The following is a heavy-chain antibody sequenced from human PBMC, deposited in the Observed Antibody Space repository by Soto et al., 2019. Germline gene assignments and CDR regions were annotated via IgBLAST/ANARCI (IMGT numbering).Heavy chain of an antibody. D-gene: IGHD3-22*01. CDR3: ARDIYYDSSGYFYSDAFDI. Sequence: PGGSLRLSCAASGFTFSSYSMNWVRQAPGKGLEWVSSISSSSSYIYYADSVKGRFTISRDNAKNSLYLQMNSLRAEDTAVYYCARDIYYDSSGYFYSDAFDIWGQGTMVTVSS. CDR1: GFTFSSYS. CDR2: ISSSSSYI. J-gene: IGHJ3*02. V-gene: IGHV3-21*01.